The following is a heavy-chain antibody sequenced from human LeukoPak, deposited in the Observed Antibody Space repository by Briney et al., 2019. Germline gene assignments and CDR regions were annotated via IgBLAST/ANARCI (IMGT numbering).Heavy chain of an antibody. D-gene: IGHD3-10*01. V-gene: IGHV3-30*03. J-gene: IGHJ4*02. CDR2: ISYHGSDK. CDR3: ARMAFMDRAYLGFDY. Sequence: GGSLRPSCAASGFTFSNYGMHWVRQAPGKGLEWVAVISYHGSDKYFADSVKGRFTTSRDNSKNTLYLQMNSLRAEDTAVYYCARMAFMDRAYLGFDYWGQGTLVTVSS. CDR1: GFTFSNYG.